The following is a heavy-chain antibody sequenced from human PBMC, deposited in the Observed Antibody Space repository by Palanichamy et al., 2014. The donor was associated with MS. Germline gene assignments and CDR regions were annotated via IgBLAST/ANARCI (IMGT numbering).Heavy chain of an antibody. D-gene: IGHD3-10*01. CDR2: ISTYNGNT. V-gene: IGHV1-18*04. CDR3: ARDIGPVPGDYYYGLDV. CDR1: GYTFSSYG. Sequence: QVQLVQSEAEVKEPGASVRVSCKASGYTFSSYGISWARQAPGQGLEWMGWISTYNGNTKYAQKFQDRVTMTTDTSTTTAHMDLRSLRSDDSAVYFCARDIGPVPGDYYYGLDVWGQGTTVTVSS. J-gene: IGHJ6*02.